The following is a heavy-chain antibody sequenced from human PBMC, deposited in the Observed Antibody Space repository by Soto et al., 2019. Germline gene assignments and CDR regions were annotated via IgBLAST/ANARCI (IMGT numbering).Heavy chain of an antibody. D-gene: IGHD2-15*01. CDR3: ARHTPAISISDH. J-gene: IGHJ4*02. Sequence: SETLSLTCAVSGGSISSGGYSWSWIRQPPGKGLEWIGYIYHSGSTYYNPSLKSRVTISVDTSKDQFSLKLSSVTAADTAVYYCARHTPAISISDHWGQGTLVTVSS. CDR2: IYHSGST. CDR1: GGSISSGGYS. V-gene: IGHV4-30-2*03.